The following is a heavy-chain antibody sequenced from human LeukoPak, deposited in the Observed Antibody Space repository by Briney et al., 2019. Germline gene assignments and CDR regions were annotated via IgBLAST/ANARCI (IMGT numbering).Heavy chain of an antibody. CDR1: GYSFTSYW. D-gene: IGHD3-10*01. J-gene: IGHJ3*02. V-gene: IGHV5-51*01. Sequence: GESLKISCKGSGYSFTSYWIGWVRQMPGKGLEWMGIIYPGDSDTRYSPSFQGQVTISADKSISTAYLQWSSLKASDTAMYYCARRYGSGSYSLDAFDIWGQGTMVTVSS. CDR3: ARRYGSGSYSLDAFDI. CDR2: IYPGDSDT.